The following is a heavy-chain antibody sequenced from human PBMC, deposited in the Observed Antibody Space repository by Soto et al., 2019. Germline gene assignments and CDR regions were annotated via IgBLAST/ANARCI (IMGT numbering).Heavy chain of an antibody. CDR2: ISSNGGST. CDR1: GFIFSTYA. V-gene: IGHV3-64*01. Sequence: EVKLVESGGGLVQPGGSLRLSCATSGFIFSTYAMHWVRQAPGKGLEYVSAISSNGGSTYYANSVKGRFTISRDNSKNTLYLQMDSLRAEDMAVYYCARDRCTNGVCYAPSDDWGQGTLVTVSS. CDR3: ARDRCTNGVCYAPSDD. D-gene: IGHD2-8*01. J-gene: IGHJ1*01.